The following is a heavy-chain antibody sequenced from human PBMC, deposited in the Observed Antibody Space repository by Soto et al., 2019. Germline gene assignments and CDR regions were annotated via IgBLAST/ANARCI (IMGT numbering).Heavy chain of an antibody. CDR1: GGSISSYY. CDR3: ARDRFGVMVRGSDYYYYYMDV. Sequence: SETLSLTCTVSGGSISSYYWSWIRQPPGKGLEWIGYIYYSWSTNYNPSLKSRVTISVDTSKNQFSLKLSSVTAADTAVYYCARDRFGVMVRGSDYYYYYMDVWGKGTTVTVSS. J-gene: IGHJ6*03. V-gene: IGHV4-59*01. CDR2: IYYSWST. D-gene: IGHD3-10*01.